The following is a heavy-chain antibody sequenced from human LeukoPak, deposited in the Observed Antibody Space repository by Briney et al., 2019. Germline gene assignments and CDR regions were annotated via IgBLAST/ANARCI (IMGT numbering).Heavy chain of an antibody. CDR1: GGTFISYA. V-gene: IGHV1-69*05. CDR3: ARSPRVEMATMGAFDI. D-gene: IGHD5-24*01. CDR2: IIPIFGTA. Sequence: GASVKVSCKASGGTFISYAISWVRQAPGQGLEWMGRIIPIFGTANYAQKFQGRVTITTDESTSTAYMELSSLRSEDTAVYYCARSPRVEMATMGAFDIWGQGTMVTVSS. J-gene: IGHJ3*02.